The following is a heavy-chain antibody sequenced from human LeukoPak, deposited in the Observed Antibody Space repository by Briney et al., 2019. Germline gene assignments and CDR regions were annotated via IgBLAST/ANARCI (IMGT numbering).Heavy chain of an antibody. V-gene: IGHV4-4*07. Sequence: SDTLSLTCTLSGGPFTSYYWIWLRQPAGKALEWIGRIYASGNTDHNRSRTNYNPSLRSRVTMSVDTSKNQFSLKLTSVTAADTAVYYCARMYSGSYGGIDFWGQGTLVTVSS. CDR2: IYASGNTDHNRSRT. D-gene: IGHD1-26*01. J-gene: IGHJ4*02. CDR3: ARMYSGSYGGIDF. CDR1: GGPFTSYY.